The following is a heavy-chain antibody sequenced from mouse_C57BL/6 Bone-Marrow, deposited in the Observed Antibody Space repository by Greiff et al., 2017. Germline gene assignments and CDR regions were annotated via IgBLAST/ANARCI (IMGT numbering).Heavy chain of an antibody. J-gene: IGHJ1*03. V-gene: IGHV5-4*01. CDR2: ISDGGSYT. D-gene: IGHD2-3*01. Sequence: EVQLQQSGGGLVKPGGSLKLSCAASGFAFSSYAMSWVRQTPEKRLEWVATISDGGSYTYYPDNVKGRFTISRDNAKNNLYLQMSHLKSEDTAMYYCARAWRWLPWYFDVWGTGTTVTVSS. CDR3: ARAWRWLPWYFDV. CDR1: GFAFSSYA.